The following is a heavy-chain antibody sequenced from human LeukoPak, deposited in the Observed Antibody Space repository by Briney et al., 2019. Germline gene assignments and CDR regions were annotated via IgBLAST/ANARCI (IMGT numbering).Heavy chain of an antibody. CDR1: GGSISSGGYD. D-gene: IGHD3-3*01. CDR3: APGGLFGVVINHFDY. V-gene: IGHV4-30-2*01. Sequence: PSETLSLTCTVSGGSISSGGYDGSWIRQPPGKGLEWVGYIYHSGSTYYNPSLKSRVTISVDRAKNQFSLKLSSVTPADTAVYYCAPGGLFGVVINHFDYWGQGTLVTVSS. J-gene: IGHJ4*02. CDR2: IYHSGST.